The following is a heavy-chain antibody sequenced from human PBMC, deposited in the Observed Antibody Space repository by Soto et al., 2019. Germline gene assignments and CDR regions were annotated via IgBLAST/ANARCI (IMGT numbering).Heavy chain of an antibody. CDR3: ARERWDGDYVNYYYYMDV. CDR2: IKQDGSEK. CDR1: GFTFSSYW. Sequence: PGGSLRLSCAASGFTFSSYWMSWVRQAPGKGLEWVANIKQDGSEKYYVDSVKGRFTISRDNAKNSLYLQMNSLRAEDTAVYYCARERWDGDYVNYYYYMDVWGKGTTVTVSS. D-gene: IGHD4-17*01. V-gene: IGHV3-7*01. J-gene: IGHJ6*03.